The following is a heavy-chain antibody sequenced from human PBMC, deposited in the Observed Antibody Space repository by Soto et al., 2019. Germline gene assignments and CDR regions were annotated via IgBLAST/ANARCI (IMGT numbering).Heavy chain of an antibody. D-gene: IGHD3-10*01. V-gene: IGHV4-59*01. CDR1: GGSISSYY. J-gene: IGHJ6*02. CDR2: IYYSGST. Sequence: SETLSLTCTVSGGSISSYYWSWIRQPPGKGLEWIGYIYYSGSTNYNPSLKSRVTISVDTSKNQFSLKLSSVTAADTAVYYCARGDVLLWFGELLDGMDVWGQGTTVTVSS. CDR3: ARGDVLLWFGELLDGMDV.